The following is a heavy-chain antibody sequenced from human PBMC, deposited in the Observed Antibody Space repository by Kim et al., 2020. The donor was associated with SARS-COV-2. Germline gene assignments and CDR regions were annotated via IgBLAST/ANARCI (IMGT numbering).Heavy chain of an antibody. V-gene: IGHV4-34*01. CDR2: INHSGST. Sequence: SETLSLTCAVYGGSFSGYYWSWIRQPPGKGLEWIGEINHSGSTNYNPSLKSRVTISVDTSKNQFSLKLSSVTAADTAVYYCARGRITMVRGVLDYWGQGTLVTVSS. CDR3: ARGRITMVRGVLDY. D-gene: IGHD3-10*01. CDR1: GGSFSGYY. J-gene: IGHJ4*02.